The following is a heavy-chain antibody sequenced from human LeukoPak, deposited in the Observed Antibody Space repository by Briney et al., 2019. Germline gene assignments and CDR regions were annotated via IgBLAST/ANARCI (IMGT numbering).Heavy chain of an antibody. CDR1: GFTVRSNY. J-gene: IGHJ4*02. D-gene: IGHD5-18*01. CDR2: ISGSGSTI. CDR3: ARAWTGYSYGDY. Sequence: GGSLRLSCAASGFTVRSNYMSWIRQAPGKGLEGGSYISGSGSTIYYADSVRGRFTISRDNAKNSLYMQMHSLRAEDTAVYYCARAWTGYSYGDYWGQGTLVTVSS. V-gene: IGHV3-11*01.